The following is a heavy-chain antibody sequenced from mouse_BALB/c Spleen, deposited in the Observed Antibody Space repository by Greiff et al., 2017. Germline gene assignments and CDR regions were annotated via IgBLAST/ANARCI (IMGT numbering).Heavy chain of an antibody. D-gene: IGHD1-1*01. J-gene: IGHJ3*01. V-gene: IGHV5-6-5*01. CDR1: GFTFSSYA. CDR2: ISSGGST. CDR3: AREFYYGTAWFAY. Sequence: EVKLMESGGGLVKPGGSLKLSCAASGFTFSSYAMSWVRQTPEKRLEWVASISSGGSTYYPDSVKGRFTISRDNARNILYLQMSSLRSEDTAMYYCAREFYYGTAWFAYWGQGTLVTVSA.